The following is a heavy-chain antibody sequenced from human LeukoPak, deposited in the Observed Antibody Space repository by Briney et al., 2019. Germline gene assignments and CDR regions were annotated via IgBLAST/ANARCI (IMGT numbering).Heavy chain of an antibody. V-gene: IGHV3-33*01. D-gene: IGHD3-10*01. Sequence: PGGSLRLSCAASGFTFSSYGMHWVRQAPGKGLEWVAVIWYDGSNKYYADSVKGRFTISRDNSKNTLYLQMNSLRAEDTAVYYCARDLSGSGSSDYWGQGTLVTVSS. J-gene: IGHJ4*02. CDR1: GFTFSSYG. CDR3: ARDLSGSGSSDY. CDR2: IWYDGSNK.